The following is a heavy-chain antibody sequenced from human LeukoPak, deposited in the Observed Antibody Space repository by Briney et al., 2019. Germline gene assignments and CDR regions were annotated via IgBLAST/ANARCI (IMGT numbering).Heavy chain of an antibody. CDR3: AKYPYYDILSGYGDY. V-gene: IGHV3-23*01. CDR1: GFTFSSYG. D-gene: IGHD3-9*01. J-gene: IGHJ4*02. Sequence: GGSLRLSCAASGFTFSSYGMTWVRQAPGKGLEWVSGISGSGGGTYYADSVKGRFTISRDNSESTLYLQMNSLRAEDTALYYCAKYPYYDILSGYGDYWGQGTLVTVSS. CDR2: ISGSGGGT.